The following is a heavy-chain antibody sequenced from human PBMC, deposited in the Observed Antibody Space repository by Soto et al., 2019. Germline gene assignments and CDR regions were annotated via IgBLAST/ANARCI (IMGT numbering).Heavy chain of an antibody. J-gene: IGHJ4*02. CDR3: ASSDYYDSSGYPSFDY. V-gene: IGHV1-69*13. Sequence: SVKVSCKASGGTFSSYAISWVRQAPGQGLEWMGGIIPIFGTANYAQKFQGRVTITADESTSTAYMELSSLRSEDTAVYYCASSDYYDSSGYPSFDYWGRGTLVTVSS. D-gene: IGHD3-22*01. CDR2: IIPIFGTA. CDR1: GGTFSSYA.